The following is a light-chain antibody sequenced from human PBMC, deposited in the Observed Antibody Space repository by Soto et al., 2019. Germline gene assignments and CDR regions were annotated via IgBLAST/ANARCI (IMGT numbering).Light chain of an antibody. CDR3: SSYTSTSTYV. Sequence: QSALTQPPSVSGSPGQSVTISCSGTSSDVGSYNRVSWYQQPPGTAPKLIIYEVTKPPSGVPDRFSGSKSGNTASLTISGLQAEDEGDYYCSSYTSTSTYVFGTGTKLTVL. CDR2: EVT. V-gene: IGLV2-18*02. CDR1: SSDVGSYNR. J-gene: IGLJ1*01.